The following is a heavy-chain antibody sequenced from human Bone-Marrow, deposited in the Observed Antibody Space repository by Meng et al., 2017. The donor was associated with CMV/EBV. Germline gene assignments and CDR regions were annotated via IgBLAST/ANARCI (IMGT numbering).Heavy chain of an antibody. J-gene: IGHJ6*02. CDR3: ARVMGGREGYYYYGMDV. D-gene: IGHD2-8*01. Sequence: GESLKISCAASGFTFSSYSMNWVRQAPGKGLEWVSSISSSSSYIYYADSVKGRFTISRDNAKNSLYLQMNSLRAEDTAVYYCARVMGGREGYYYYGMDVWGQGTTVTVSS. CDR2: ISSSSSYI. CDR1: GFTFSSYS. V-gene: IGHV3-21*01.